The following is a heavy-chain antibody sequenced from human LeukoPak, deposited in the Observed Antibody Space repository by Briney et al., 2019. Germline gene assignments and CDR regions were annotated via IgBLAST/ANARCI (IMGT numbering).Heavy chain of an antibody. CDR1: GFTFSTYW. Sequence: GGSLRLSCAASGFTFSTYWMHWVRQAPGKGLLWVSRINSDGSTTTYADSVKGRFTISRDNAKNTLYLQMNSLRVEDTAVYFCVRDVYIRRVSWYDVRSFDNWGQGTLVTVSS. CDR2: INSDGSTT. V-gene: IGHV3-74*01. D-gene: IGHD3-3*01. J-gene: IGHJ4*02. CDR3: VRDVYIRRVSWYDVRSFDN.